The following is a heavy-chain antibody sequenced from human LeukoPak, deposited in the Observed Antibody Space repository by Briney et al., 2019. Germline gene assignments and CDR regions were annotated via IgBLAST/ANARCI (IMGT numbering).Heavy chain of an antibody. CDR2: LNHSGST. D-gene: IGHD6-19*01. J-gene: IGHJ5*02. Sequence: SESLSLTCAVYGGSLSGYYSSWIRQPPGKGREWMGELNHSGSTNYTPSLKSRVTISVDTSKNQFSLKLSSVTAADTAVYYCAREPKWLVLGWFDPWGQGTLVTVSS. CDR1: GGSLSGYY. V-gene: IGHV4-34*01. CDR3: AREPKWLVLGWFDP.